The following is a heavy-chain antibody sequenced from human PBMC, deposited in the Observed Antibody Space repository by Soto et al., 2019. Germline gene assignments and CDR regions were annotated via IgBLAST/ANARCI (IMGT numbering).Heavy chain of an antibody. CDR2: INAGNGNT. V-gene: IGHV1-3*05. CDR1: GYTFTSYA. D-gene: IGHD6-19*01. Sequence: QVQLVQSGAEEKKPGASVKVSCKASGYTFTSYAMHWVRQAPGQRLEWMGWINAGNGNTKYSQKFQGRVTITRDTAASTANMALSSLRSEDTAVYYCARSRGIAVADYWGQGTLVTVSS. J-gene: IGHJ4*02. CDR3: ARSRGIAVADY.